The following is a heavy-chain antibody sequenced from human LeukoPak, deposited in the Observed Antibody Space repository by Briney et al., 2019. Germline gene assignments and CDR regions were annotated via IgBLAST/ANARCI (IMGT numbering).Heavy chain of an antibody. CDR3: ARVPWGYDSGG. J-gene: IGHJ4*02. CDR1: GFTFSSYW. CDR2: INSDGRST. Sequence: GGSLRLSCAASGFTFSSYWMHWVRQAPGKGLVWVSRINSDGRSTNYADSVKGRFTISRDNAKNTLYLQMNSLRAEDTAVYYCARVPWGYDSGGWGQGTLVTVSS. V-gene: IGHV3-74*01. D-gene: IGHD5-12*01.